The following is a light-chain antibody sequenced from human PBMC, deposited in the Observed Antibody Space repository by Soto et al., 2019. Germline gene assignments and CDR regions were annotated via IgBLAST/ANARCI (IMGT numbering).Light chain of an antibody. CDR1: SSDAVSNNL. J-gene: IGLJ2*01. CDR3: CSYAGSSTFA. V-gene: IGLV2-23*02. CDR2: EVT. Sequence: QAVLTQPASVSGSPGQSITISCTGTSSDAVSNNLVSWYQQHPGKAPKLIIYEVTKRPSGISNRFSGSTSGNTASLTISGLQAEDEADYYCCSYAGSSTFAFGGGTKVTVL.